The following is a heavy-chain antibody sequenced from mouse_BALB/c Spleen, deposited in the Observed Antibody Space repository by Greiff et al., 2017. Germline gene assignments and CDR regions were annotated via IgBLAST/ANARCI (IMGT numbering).Heavy chain of an antibody. J-gene: IGHJ1*01. V-gene: IGHV5-6-4*01. D-gene: IGHD2-4*01. CDR2: ISSGGSYT. Sequence: EVKVVESGGDLVKPGGSLKLSCAASGFTFSSYTMSWVRQTPEKRLEWVATISSGGSYTYYPDSVKGRFTISRDNAKNTLYLQMSSLKSEDTAMYYCTRLYDYDEDFDVWGAGTTVTVSS. CDR1: GFTFSSYT. CDR3: TRLYDYDEDFDV.